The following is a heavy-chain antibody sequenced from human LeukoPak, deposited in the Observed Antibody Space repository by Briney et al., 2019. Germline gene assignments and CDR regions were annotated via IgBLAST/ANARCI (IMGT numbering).Heavy chain of an antibody. CDR1: GGSISNYY. V-gene: IGHV4-4*07. D-gene: IGHD6-6*01. CDR3: ARGGYSSSWSPDY. CDR2: IYPSGST. Sequence: PSETLSLTCAVSGGSISNYYWSWIRQPAGKGLEWIGRIYPSGSTNHNPSLKSRVTMSVDTSENQFSLKLSSVTAADTAVYFCARGGYSSSWSPDYWGQGTLVTVSS. J-gene: IGHJ4*02.